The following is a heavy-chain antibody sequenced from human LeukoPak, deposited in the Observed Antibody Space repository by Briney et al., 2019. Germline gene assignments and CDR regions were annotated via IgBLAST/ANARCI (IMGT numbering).Heavy chain of an antibody. Sequence: PGGSLRLSCAASGFTFSSYTMNWVRQAPGKGLEWVSSISSSSSNIYYADSVKGRFTISRDNSKNTLYLQMNSLRAEDTAVYYCARSYFEDAFDIWGQGTMVTVSS. CDR2: ISSSSSNI. D-gene: IGHD3-3*01. CDR3: ARSYFEDAFDI. V-gene: IGHV3-21*04. CDR1: GFTFSSYT. J-gene: IGHJ3*02.